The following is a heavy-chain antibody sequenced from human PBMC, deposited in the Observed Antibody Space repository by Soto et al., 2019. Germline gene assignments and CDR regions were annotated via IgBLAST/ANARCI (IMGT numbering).Heavy chain of an antibody. CDR2: INHSGST. CDR1: GGSFSGYY. CDR3: ARTFIWGRYRYNKLYYFDY. D-gene: IGHD3-16*02. J-gene: IGHJ4*02. Sequence: SETLSLTCAVYGGSFSGYYWSWIRQPPGKGLEWIGEINHSGSTNYNPSLKSRVTISVDTSKNQFSLKLSSVTAADTAVYYCARTFIWGRYRYNKLYYFDYWGQGTLVTAPQ. V-gene: IGHV4-34*01.